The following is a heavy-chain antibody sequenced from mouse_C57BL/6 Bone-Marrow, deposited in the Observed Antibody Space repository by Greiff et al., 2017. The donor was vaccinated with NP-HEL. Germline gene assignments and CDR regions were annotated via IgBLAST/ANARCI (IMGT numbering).Heavy chain of an antibody. J-gene: IGHJ4*01. CDR1: GFNIQDDY. V-gene: IGHV14-4*01. CDR3: TTFYGNYPSFMDY. Sequence: VQLQQSGAELVRPGASVKLSCTASGFNIQDDYMHWVKQRPAQGLAWIGWLAPETGDTEYASQFPGTATITADTSSNTAYLQLSSQTSEDTAVDYCTTFYGNYPSFMDYWGQGTSVTVSS. D-gene: IGHD2-1*01. CDR2: LAPETGDT.